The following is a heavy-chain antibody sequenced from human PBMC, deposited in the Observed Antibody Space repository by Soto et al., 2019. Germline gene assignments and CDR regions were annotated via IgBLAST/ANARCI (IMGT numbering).Heavy chain of an antibody. CDR3: ARDRRLETNWFDP. CDR2: IYYSGST. Sequence: QVQLQESGPGLVKPSQTLSLTCTVSGGSINSGGYYWSWIRQHPGKGLEWIGYIYYSGSTYYNPSLKSRVTISVDTSKNQFSLKLSSVTAADTAVYYCARDRRLETNWFDPWGQGTLVTVSS. V-gene: IGHV4-31*03. CDR1: GGSINSGGYY. J-gene: IGHJ5*02. D-gene: IGHD1-1*01.